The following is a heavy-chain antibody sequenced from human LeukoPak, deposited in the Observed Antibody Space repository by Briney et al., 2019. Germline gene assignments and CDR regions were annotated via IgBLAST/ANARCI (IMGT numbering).Heavy chain of an antibody. Sequence: SETLSLTCTVSGGSISSSSYYWGWIRQPPGKGLEWIGYIYHSGSTYYNPSLKTRVTISVDTSKNQFSLKLNFVTAADTAVYYCARHHNWTYFFDYWVLETLVTASS. V-gene: IGHV4-39*01. CDR3: ARHHNWTYFFDY. CDR2: IYHSGST. CDR1: GGSISSSSYY. D-gene: IGHD1-20*01. J-gene: IGHJ4*02.